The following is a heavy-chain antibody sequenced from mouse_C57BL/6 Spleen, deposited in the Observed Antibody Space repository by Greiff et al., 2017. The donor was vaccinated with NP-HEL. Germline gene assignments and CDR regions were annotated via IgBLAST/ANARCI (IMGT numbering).Heavy chain of an antibody. V-gene: IGHV1-72*01. CDR1: GYTFTSYW. D-gene: IGHD1-3*01. CDR2: IDRNSGGT. Sequence: QVQLQQPGAELVKPGASVKLSCKASGYTFTSYWMHWVKQRPGRGLEWIGRIDRNSGGTKYNEKFKNKATLTVDKPSNTAYMQLSSLTSEDSAVYYCARSSGLRWYFDVWGTGTTVTVSS. CDR3: ARSSGLRWYFDV. J-gene: IGHJ1*03.